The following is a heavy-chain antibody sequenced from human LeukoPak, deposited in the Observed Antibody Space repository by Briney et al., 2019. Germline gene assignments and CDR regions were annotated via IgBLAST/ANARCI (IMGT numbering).Heavy chain of an antibody. CDR2: IWYDGSNK. J-gene: IGHJ2*01. V-gene: IGHV3-33*01. D-gene: IGHD2-21*02. CDR3: ARDPSFLGDLYWYFDL. CDR1: GFTFSTCG. Sequence: PGGSLRLSCAASGFTFSTCGMHWVRQAPGKGPEWVAVIWYDGSNKYYADSVKGRFTISRDNSKNTLYLQMNSLRAEDTAVYYCARDPSFLGDLYWYFDLWGRGTLVTVSS.